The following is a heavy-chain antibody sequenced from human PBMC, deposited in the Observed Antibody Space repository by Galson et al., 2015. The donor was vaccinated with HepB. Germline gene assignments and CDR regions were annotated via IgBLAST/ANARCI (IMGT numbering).Heavy chain of an antibody. CDR3: AKLDCSSTSCYLYGMDV. CDR2: INHNSGGT. J-gene: IGHJ6*02. CDR1: GYTFTGYY. V-gene: IGHV1-2*02. Sequence: SVKVSCKASGYTFTGYYMHWVRQAPGQGLEWMGWINHNSGGTNYAQKFQGRVTMTRDTSISTAYMELSRLRSDDTAVYYCAKLDCSSTSCYLYGMDVWGQGTTVTVSS. D-gene: IGHD2-2*01.